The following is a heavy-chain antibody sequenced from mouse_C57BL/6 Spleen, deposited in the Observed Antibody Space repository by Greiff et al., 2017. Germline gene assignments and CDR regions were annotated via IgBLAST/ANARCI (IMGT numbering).Heavy chain of an antibody. Sequence: EVQGVESGGGLVQPGGSLSLSCAASGFTFTDYYMSWVRQPPGKALEWLGFIRNKANGYTSAYSASVKGRFTISRDNSQSILYLHMNALSAEDSATYYCARYVLLRLDYWGQGTTLTVAS. CDR2: IRNKANGYTS. CDR3: ARYVLLRLDY. V-gene: IGHV7-3*01. CDR1: GFTFTDYY. J-gene: IGHJ2*01. D-gene: IGHD1-1*01.